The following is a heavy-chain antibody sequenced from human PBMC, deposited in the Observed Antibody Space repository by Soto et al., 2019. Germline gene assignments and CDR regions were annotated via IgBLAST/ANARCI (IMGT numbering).Heavy chain of an antibody. D-gene: IGHD3-22*01. J-gene: IGHJ6*02. CDR1: GITFSNHA. CDR3: AKDLGSSGYYYRWYYYGMDV. V-gene: IGHV3-23*01. CDR2: ISGSGTTT. Sequence: SGGSLRLSCAASGITFSNHALSWVRQAPGKGLEWVSGISGSGTTTYYADSVKGRFTISRDNSKNTLSLQMNSLRAEDTAVYYCAKDLGSSGYYYRWYYYGMDVWGQGTTVTVSS.